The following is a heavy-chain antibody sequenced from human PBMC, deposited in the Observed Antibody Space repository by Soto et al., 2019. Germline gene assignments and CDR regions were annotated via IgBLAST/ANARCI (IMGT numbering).Heavy chain of an antibody. J-gene: IGHJ4*02. CDR3: ASAVAVPADFAY. CDR1: GYTFTGYA. CDR2: INAGNGNT. D-gene: IGHD6-19*01. Sequence: QVQLVQSGAEEKKPGASVKVSCKASGYTFTGYAMHWVRQAPGQRLEWMGWINAGNGNTKYSQKSQGRVTITRDTSATTAYMALSSLRSEDTAVYYCASAVAVPADFAYWGQGTLVTVSS. V-gene: IGHV1-3*05.